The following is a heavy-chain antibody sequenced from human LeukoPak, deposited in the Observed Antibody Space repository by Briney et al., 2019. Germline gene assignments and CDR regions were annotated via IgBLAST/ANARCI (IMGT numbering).Heavy chain of an antibody. CDR1: GYSLTELS. J-gene: IGHJ3*02. CDR2: FSPGDSET. D-gene: IGHD3-16*02. Sequence: ASVKVSCKVSGYSLTELSMHWVRQAPGKGLEWVGGFSPGDSETIYAQRFQGRVTMTEATSTDTAYMELRSLTYEDTAVYYCATRLGEFSSRDAFNIWGQGTMVTVSS. V-gene: IGHV1-24*01. CDR3: ATRLGEFSSRDAFNI.